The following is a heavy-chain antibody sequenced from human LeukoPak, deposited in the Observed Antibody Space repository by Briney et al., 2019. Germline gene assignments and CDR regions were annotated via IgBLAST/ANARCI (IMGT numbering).Heavy chain of an antibody. J-gene: IGHJ3*02. CDR3: ARVGDGLNDGFDI. V-gene: IGHV1-2*06. CDR1: GYTFTGYY. D-gene: IGHD5-24*01. CDR2: INPNSGGT. Sequence: GASVKVSCKASGYTFTGYYMHWVRQAPGQGLEWRGRINPNSGGTNYAQKFQGRVTMTRDTSITTVYMELSRLRSDDTAVYYCARVGDGLNDGFDIWGQGTMVTVSS.